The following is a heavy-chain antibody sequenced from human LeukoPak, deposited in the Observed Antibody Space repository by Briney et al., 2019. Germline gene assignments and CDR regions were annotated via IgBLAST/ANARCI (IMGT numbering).Heavy chain of an antibody. Sequence: PGGSLRLSCAASGFTFSSYWMHWVRQAPGKGLVWVSRINSDGSSTSYADSVKGRFTISRDNAKNTLYLQMNGLRAEDTAVYYCARHLITIFGVVTSRGFDPWGQGTLVTVSS. J-gene: IGHJ5*02. CDR3: ARHLITIFGVVTSRGFDP. CDR2: INSDGSST. V-gene: IGHV3-74*01. CDR1: GFTFSSYW. D-gene: IGHD3-3*01.